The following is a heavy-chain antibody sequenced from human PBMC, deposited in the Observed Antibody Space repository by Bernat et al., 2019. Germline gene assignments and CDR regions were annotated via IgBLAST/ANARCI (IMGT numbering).Heavy chain of an antibody. D-gene: IGHD3-22*01. CDR2: IGGGGGDI. V-gene: IGHV3-23*01. J-gene: IGHJ4*02. CDR1: GFTFSFYA. CDR3: AKDMRGYYRPSDY. Sequence: EVQLSESGGGLVQPGGSLRLSCEVSGFTFSFYAMNWVRQAPVKGLEWVSSIGGGGGDIYYPDSVRGRLTISRDNSKNTLYLQMNSLRAEDTAIYYCAKDMRGYYRPSDYWGQGTLVTVSS.